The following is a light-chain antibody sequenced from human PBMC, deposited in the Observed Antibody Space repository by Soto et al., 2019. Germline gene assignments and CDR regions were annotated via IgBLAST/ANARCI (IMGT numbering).Light chain of an antibody. V-gene: IGKV1-5*01. Sequence: DIQMTQSPPALSASVGDRVTITCRASESVHKWLAWYQQKVGKAPKVLIYDASTLETGVPSRFSGSGSGTEFALTLSSLQPNDSATYFCQQYHGSSLTFAQGTKVEI. CDR2: DAS. CDR1: ESVHKW. CDR3: QQYHGSSLT. J-gene: IGKJ1*01.